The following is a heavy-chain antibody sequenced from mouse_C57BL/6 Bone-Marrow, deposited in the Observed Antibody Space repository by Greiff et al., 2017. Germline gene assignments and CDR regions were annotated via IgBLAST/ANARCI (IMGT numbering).Heavy chain of an antibody. Sequence: QVQLQQSGAELVKPGASVKLSCKASGYTFTEYSIHWVKQRSGQGLEWIGWFYPGSGSRKYNEKFKNKATLTADKSSSRVYMELRRWTSEDSAVYYCARHGLYPYAMDYWGQGTSVTVSS. J-gene: IGHJ4*01. V-gene: IGHV1-62-2*01. CDR1: GYTFTEYS. CDR3: ARHGLYPYAMDY. CDR2: FYPGSGSR.